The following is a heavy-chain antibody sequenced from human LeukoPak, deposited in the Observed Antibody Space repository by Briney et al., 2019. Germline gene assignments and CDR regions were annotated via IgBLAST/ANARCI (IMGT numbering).Heavy chain of an antibody. CDR3: AREGFRAVAPY. Sequence: GGSLRLSCAASGFTFSSYWMSWVRQAPGKGLEWVANIKQDGSEKYYVDSVKGRFTVSRDNAKNSLYLQMNSLRAEDTAVYYCAREGFRAVAPYWGQGTLVTVSS. CDR1: GFTFSSYW. D-gene: IGHD6-19*01. V-gene: IGHV3-7*01. J-gene: IGHJ4*02. CDR2: IKQDGSEK.